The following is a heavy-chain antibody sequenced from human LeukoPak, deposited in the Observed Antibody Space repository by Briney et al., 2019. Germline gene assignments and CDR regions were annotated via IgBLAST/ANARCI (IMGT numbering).Heavy chain of an antibody. V-gene: IGHV3-7*01. CDR1: GFTLSTYS. Sequence: GGSLRLSCAASGFTLSTYSMSWVRQAPGKGREWVAKIIHDGSEPYYVDSVKGRFSVSRDNAQNSLYVQLNRLRAEETAVYYCATIELKGGTAWFFDYRGQGTLVTVSS. D-gene: IGHD6-19*01. CDR3: ATIELKGGTAWFFDY. CDR2: IIHDGSEP. J-gene: IGHJ4*02.